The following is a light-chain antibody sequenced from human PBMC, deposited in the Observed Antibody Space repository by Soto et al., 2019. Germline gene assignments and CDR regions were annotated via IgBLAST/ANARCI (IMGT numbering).Light chain of an antibody. Sequence: QSALTQPASVSGSPGQSITISCTGTSSDVGGYRFVSWYQHHPGEAPKLIIYEVSNRPSGVSSRFSGSKSGNTASLTISGLPAEDESLYYCSSQSSGSTPMLFGGGTKLTVL. CDR1: SSDVGGYRF. CDR2: EVS. CDR3: SSQSSGSTPML. V-gene: IGLV2-14*01. J-gene: IGLJ3*02.